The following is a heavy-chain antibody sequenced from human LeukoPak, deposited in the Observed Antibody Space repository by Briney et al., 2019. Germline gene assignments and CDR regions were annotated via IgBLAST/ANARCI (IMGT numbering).Heavy chain of an antibody. CDR1: GGSISSYY. Sequence: SETLSLTCTVSGGSISSYYWSWIRQPPGKGLEWIGYIHYSGSTNYNPSLKSRVTISVDTSKNQFSLKLSSVTAADTAVYYCARGGYSYGYLYYFDYWGQGTLVTVSS. CDR2: IHYSGST. D-gene: IGHD5-18*01. V-gene: IGHV4-59*01. J-gene: IGHJ4*02. CDR3: ARGGYSYGYLYYFDY.